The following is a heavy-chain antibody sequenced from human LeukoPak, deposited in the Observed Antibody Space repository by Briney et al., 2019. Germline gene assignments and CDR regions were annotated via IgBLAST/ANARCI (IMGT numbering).Heavy chain of an antibody. Sequence: SETLSLTCSVSGGSISGGDYYWSWIRQHAGKGLEWIGYIHYSGSTYYNPSLKSRILISVDTSRNQFSLRLSSVTAADTAVYFCARIVSDCDNVSCYKGFLDSWGQGTLVTVSS. CDR1: GGSISGGDYY. CDR3: ARIVSDCDNVSCYKGFLDS. J-gene: IGHJ4*02. V-gene: IGHV4-31*03. CDR2: IHYSGST. D-gene: IGHD2-2*02.